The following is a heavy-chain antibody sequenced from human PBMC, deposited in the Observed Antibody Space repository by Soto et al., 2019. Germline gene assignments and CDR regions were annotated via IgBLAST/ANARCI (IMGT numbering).Heavy chain of an antibody. CDR2: LSWNSGGI. CDR1: GFTFDDYA. Sequence: EVPLVESGGGLVQPGRSLRLSCAATGFTFDDYAMHWVRQAPGKGLEWVAGLSWNSGGIGYADSVKGRFTISRDNAKNPLYLQRNSLATEDTALYYCAKDKDAAAGRGYFDYWGQGILVTVSS. J-gene: IGHJ4*02. CDR3: AKDKDAAAGRGYFDY. D-gene: IGHD6-13*01. V-gene: IGHV3-9*01.